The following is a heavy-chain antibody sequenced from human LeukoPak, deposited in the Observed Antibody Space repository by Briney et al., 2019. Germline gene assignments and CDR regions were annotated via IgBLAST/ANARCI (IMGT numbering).Heavy chain of an antibody. Sequence: GESLKISCKTFGYSFTRYWIAWVRQVPGEGLEWVGMTYPGDSDTKYSPSFQGHVTISADRSISTAYLQWRSLKASDSAIYYCATYRQAVADAFDLWGQGTMVIVSS. CDR2: TYPGDSDT. J-gene: IGHJ3*01. V-gene: IGHV5-51*01. CDR1: GYSFTRYW. CDR3: ATYRQAVADAFDL. D-gene: IGHD4-23*01.